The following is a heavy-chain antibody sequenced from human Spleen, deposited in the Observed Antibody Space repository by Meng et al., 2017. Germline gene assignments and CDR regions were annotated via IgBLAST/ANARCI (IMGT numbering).Heavy chain of an antibody. V-gene: IGHV1-18*01. CDR2: VSAYIGKT. J-gene: IGHJ4*02. CDR3: ARKAGNCISTPCYSLDY. Sequence: ASVKVSCKASGYTFNSHGITWVRQAPGQGLEWMGWVSAYIGKTDYEQRFQGRVTLTTDTSTSTAYMELRSLRSDDTAVYFCARKAGNCISTPCYSLDYWGQGTLVTVSS. D-gene: IGHD2-2*01. CDR1: GYTFNSHG.